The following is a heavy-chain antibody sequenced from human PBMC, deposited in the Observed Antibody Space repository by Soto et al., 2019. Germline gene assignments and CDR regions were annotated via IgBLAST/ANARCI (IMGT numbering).Heavy chain of an antibody. CDR3: ARWVTMVRGVINNWFDP. V-gene: IGHV5-51*01. CDR2: IYPGDSDT. J-gene: IGHJ5*02. D-gene: IGHD3-10*01. CDR1: GYSFTSYW. Sequence: GESLKISCKGSGYSFTSYWIGWVRQMPGKGLEWMGIIYPGDSDTRYSPSFQGQVTISADKSISTAYLQWSSLKASDTAMYYCARWVTMVRGVINNWFDPWGQGTLVTVSS.